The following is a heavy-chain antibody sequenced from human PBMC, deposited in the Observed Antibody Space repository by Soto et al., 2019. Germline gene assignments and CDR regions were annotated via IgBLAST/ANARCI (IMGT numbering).Heavy chain of an antibody. Sequence: GGSLRLSCAASGVTFSSYGMHWVRQAPGKGLEWVAVIWLDGSNKFYADSVKGRFTISRDNSKNTVSLQMNSLRDEDSAAYYCATTGPYWGQGTLVTVSS. CDR1: GVTFSSYG. V-gene: IGHV3-33*01. J-gene: IGHJ4*02. CDR2: IWLDGSNK. CDR3: ATTGPY.